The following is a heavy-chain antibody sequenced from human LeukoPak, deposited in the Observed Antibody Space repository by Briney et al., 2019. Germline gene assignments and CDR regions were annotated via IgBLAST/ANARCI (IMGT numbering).Heavy chain of an antibody. CDR1: GYTFTDYY. J-gene: IGHJ5*02. CDR3: ARGLELNFDP. V-gene: IGHV1-2*02. Sequence: ASVKVSCKASGYTFTDYYMHWVRQAPGQGLEWMGWINPNSGDTNYAQKFQGRVTVTRDTSISTAYMELSSLRSEDTAVYYCARGLELNFDPWGQGTLVTVSS. D-gene: IGHD1-1*01. CDR2: INPNSGDT.